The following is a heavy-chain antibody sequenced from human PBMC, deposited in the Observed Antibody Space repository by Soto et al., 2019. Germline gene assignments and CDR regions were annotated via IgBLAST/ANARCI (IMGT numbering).Heavy chain of an antibody. J-gene: IGHJ4*02. CDR2: MNPNSGNT. Sequence: ASVEGSCTASGYTFTSYDINWGRQATGQGLEWMGWMNPNSGNTGYAQKFQGRVTMTRNTSISTAYMELSSLRSEDTAVYYCARAWWRLELRLDYWGQGTLGTVS. V-gene: IGHV1-8*01. CDR1: GYTFTSYD. D-gene: IGHD1-7*01. CDR3: ARAWWRLELRLDY.